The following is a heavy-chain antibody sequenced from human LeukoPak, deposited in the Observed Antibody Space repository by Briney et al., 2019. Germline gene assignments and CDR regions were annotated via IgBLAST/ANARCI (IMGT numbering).Heavy chain of an antibody. CDR1: GFTFGDHA. D-gene: IGHD3-22*01. V-gene: IGHV3-15*01. J-gene: IGHJ4*02. Sequence: GRSLRLSCTASGFTFGDHAMSWVRQAPGKGLEWVGRIKSKTDGGTTDYAAPVKGRFTISRDDSKNTLYLQMNSLKTEDTAVYYCTTPRGYYDSSGYYYFDYWGQGTLVTVSS. CDR3: TTPRGYYDSSGYYYFDY. CDR2: IKSKTDGGTT.